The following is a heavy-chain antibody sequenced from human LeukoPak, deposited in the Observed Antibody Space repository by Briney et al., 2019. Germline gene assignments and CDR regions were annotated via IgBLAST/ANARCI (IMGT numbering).Heavy chain of an antibody. CDR2: ISGSGSYT. D-gene: IGHD6-13*01. CDR3: ARVGSIAAAGTPDY. V-gene: IGHV3-11*06. CDR1: GFTFSDYY. Sequence: GGSLRLSCAASGFTFSDYYMTWIRQAPGKGLEWLSYISGSGSYTNYADSVKGRFTTSRDNAKKSLYLQMNSLRAEDTAVYYCARVGSIAAAGTPDYWGQGTLVTVSS. J-gene: IGHJ4*02.